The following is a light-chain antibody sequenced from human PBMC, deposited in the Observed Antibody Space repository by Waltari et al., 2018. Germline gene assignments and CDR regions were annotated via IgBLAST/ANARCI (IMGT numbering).Light chain of an antibody. V-gene: IGKV3-20*01. J-gene: IGKJ2*01. Sequence: VLTQSPGTLSLSPGAIATLSCRASQTLTKKYLAWYQQKPGQAPRLLIYGASSRAAGIPDRFSGSGSGTDFTPTINRLEPEDFAVYYCQQYGSSVMYTFGQGTKLEIK. CDR1: QTLTKKY. CDR3: QQYGSSVMYT. CDR2: GAS.